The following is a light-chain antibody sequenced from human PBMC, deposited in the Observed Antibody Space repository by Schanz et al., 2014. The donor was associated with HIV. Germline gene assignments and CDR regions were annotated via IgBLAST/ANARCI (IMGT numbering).Light chain of an antibody. J-gene: IGLJ2*01. Sequence: QSALTQPASVSGSPGQSITISCTGSSGDVGPYDYLSWYQQHPGKAPKLMIYDVSNRPSGVSNRFSGSKSGNTASLTFSGLQAEDEADYYCCSYAGTSTFVVFGGGTKVTVL. CDR3: CSYAGTSTFVV. CDR2: DVS. CDR1: SGDVGPYDY. V-gene: IGLV2-23*02.